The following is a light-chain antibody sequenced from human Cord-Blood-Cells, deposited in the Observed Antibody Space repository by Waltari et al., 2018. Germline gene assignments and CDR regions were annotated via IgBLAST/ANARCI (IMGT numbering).Light chain of an antibody. Sequence: SYELTQPPSVSVSPGQTASITRSGENLGENYACWYQHKQGQSPVLVIYQDSKRPSGIPERFSGSNSGNTATLTISGTQAMDKADYYCQAWDSSTVVFGGGTKLTVL. CDR2: QDS. CDR3: QAWDSSTVV. CDR1: NLGENY. J-gene: IGLJ2*01. V-gene: IGLV3-1*01.